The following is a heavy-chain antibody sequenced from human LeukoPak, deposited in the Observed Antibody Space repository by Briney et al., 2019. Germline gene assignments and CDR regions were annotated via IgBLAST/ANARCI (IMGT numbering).Heavy chain of an antibody. J-gene: IGHJ4*02. CDR1: GYSLTNYY. D-gene: IGHD5-12*01. CDR3: ARGAPTTRIGAGRFDY. Sequence: GASVKVSCKAFGYSLTNYYVHWVRQAPGQGLEWMGEINPSGGSTSYAQKFQGRITVTRDTYTNTAYMDLSGLRSEDTATYYCARGAPTTRIGAGRFDYWGQGSLLTVAS. V-gene: IGHV1-46*01. CDR2: INPSGGST.